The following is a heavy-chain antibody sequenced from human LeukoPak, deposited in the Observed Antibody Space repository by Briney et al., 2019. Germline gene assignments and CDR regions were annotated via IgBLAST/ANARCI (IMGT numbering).Heavy chain of an antibody. J-gene: IGHJ4*02. CDR3: ARGNRPPDY. CDR1: GFTFSDYY. CDR2: ISGSSKYI. Sequence: GGSLRLSCAASGFTFSDYYMSWIRQAPGKGLEWVSYISGSSKYINYADSVKGRFTTSRDNAKNSLYLQMNSLRAEDTAVYYCARGNRPPDYWGQGTLVTVSS. V-gene: IGHV3-11*06.